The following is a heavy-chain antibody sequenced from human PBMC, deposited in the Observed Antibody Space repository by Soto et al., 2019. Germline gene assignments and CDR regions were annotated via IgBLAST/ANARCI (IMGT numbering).Heavy chain of an antibody. J-gene: IGHJ4*02. CDR2: IIPIFGTA. Sequence: GASVKVSCKASGGTFSSYAISWVRQAPGQGLEWMGGIIPIFGTANYAQKFQGRVTITADESTSTAYMELSSLRSEDTAVYYCARDIIGSSQKGGFDYWGQGTLVTVSS. CDR3: ARDIIGSSQKGGFDY. D-gene: IGHD6-6*01. V-gene: IGHV1-69*13. CDR1: GGTFSSYA.